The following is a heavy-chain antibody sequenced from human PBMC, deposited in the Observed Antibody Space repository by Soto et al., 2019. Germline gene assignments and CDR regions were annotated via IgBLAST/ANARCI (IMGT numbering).Heavy chain of an antibody. CDR1: GGSISSSSYY. D-gene: IGHD6-19*01. CDR3: ARPGYSSGWGADYYYGMDV. Sequence: SETLSLTCTVSGGSISSSSYYWGWIRQPPGKGLEWIGSIYYSGSTYYNPSLKSRVTISVDTSKNQFSLKLSSVTAADTAVYYCARPGYSSGWGADYYYGMDVWGQGTTVT. CDR2: IYYSGST. V-gene: IGHV4-39*01. J-gene: IGHJ6*02.